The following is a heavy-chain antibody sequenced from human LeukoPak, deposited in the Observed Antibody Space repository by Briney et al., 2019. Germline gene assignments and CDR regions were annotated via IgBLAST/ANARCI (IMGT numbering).Heavy chain of an antibody. CDR3: VRRGDASSGWGDHDY. D-gene: IGHD6-19*01. Sequence: WGSLRLSWSASGFTFNRNAISWVPQAPGKGLEWVSTIGGSGDKTFYADSVKGRFTISRDNSKNMLHLQMSSLTGEDTALYYCVRRGDASSGWGDHDYWGQGALVTVSS. J-gene: IGHJ4*02. V-gene: IGHV3-23*01. CDR1: GFTFNRNA. CDR2: IGGSGDKT.